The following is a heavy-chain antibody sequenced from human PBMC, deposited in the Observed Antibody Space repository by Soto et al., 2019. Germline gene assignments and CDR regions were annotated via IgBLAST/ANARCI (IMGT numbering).Heavy chain of an antibody. V-gene: IGHV3-66*01. Sequence: GGSLRLSCAASGFTVSSNYMSWVRQAPGKGLEWVSVIYSGGSTYYADSVKGRFTISRDNSKNTLYLQMNSLRAEDTAVYYCARDALYYYGSGSYYKPPYYYMDVWGKGTTVTVS. CDR1: GFTVSSNY. J-gene: IGHJ6*03. CDR3: ARDALYYYGSGSYYKPPYYYMDV. D-gene: IGHD3-10*01. CDR2: IYSGGST.